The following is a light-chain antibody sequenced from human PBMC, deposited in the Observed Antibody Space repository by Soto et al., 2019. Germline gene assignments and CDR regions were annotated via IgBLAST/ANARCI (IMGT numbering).Light chain of an antibody. V-gene: IGKV1-39*01. J-gene: IGKJ2*01. CDR3: QQSYRTPPYT. Sequence: DIQMTQSPSSLSASVGDRVTITCRASQSISSYLNWYQQKPGKAPKLLIYATSSLQSGVPSRFSGIGSGTDFTLTISSLQPEDFAIYYCQQSYRTPPYTFGQGTKLEIK. CDR2: ATS. CDR1: QSISSY.